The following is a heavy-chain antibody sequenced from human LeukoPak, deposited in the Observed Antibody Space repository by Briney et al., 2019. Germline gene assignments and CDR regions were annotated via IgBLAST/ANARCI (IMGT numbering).Heavy chain of an antibody. V-gene: IGHV1-2*04. D-gene: IGHD2-21*02. Sequence: ASVKVSCKASGYTFTGYYMHWVRQAPGQGLEWMGWINPNSGGTNYAQKFQGWVTMTRDTSISTAYMELSRLRSDDTAVYYCAREKEYCGGDCSVFDYWGQGTLVTVSS. CDR3: AREKEYCGGDCSVFDY. CDR2: INPNSGGT. CDR1: GYTFTGYY. J-gene: IGHJ4*02.